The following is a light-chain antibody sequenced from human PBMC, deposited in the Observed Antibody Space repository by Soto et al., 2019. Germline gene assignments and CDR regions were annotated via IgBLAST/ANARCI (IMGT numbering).Light chain of an antibody. V-gene: IGKV3-15*01. CDR2: AAS. Sequence: EIVMTQSPATLSVSPGERATLSCRASQSVSSNLAWYQQKPGQAPRLLIYAASTRATGSPARFSGSGSGTQFTLTISSLQSEDFAVYYSQQYNNWLPLTFGGGTKVEIK. CDR3: QQYNNWLPLT. J-gene: IGKJ4*01. CDR1: QSVSSN.